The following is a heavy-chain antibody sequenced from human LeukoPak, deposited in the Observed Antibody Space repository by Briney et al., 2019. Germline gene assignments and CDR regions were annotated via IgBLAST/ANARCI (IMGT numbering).Heavy chain of an antibody. CDR3: ARATGSGSYPRRLDY. V-gene: IGHV3-64*02. D-gene: IGHD3-10*01. CDR1: GFTFSSYA. J-gene: IGHJ4*02. Sequence: PGGSLRLSCAASGFTFSSYAMHWVRQAPGKGLEFVPGISSSGGNTYYADSVKGRFTISRDNSRNTLHLQMGSLRPEDMAVYYCARATGSGSYPRRLDYWGQGTLVTVSS. CDR2: ISSSGGNT.